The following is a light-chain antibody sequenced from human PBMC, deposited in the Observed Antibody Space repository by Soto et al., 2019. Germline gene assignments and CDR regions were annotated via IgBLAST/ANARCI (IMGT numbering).Light chain of an antibody. CDR2: DSS. Sequence: EIVLTQSPATLSLSPGERATLSCRASQSIGNVLAWYQQKPGQAPRLLVYDSSNRATDIPARFSGSGSGTDFTLTISSLEPEDFAVYYCQQRSDWPLTFGGGTKVEIK. V-gene: IGKV3-11*01. CDR3: QQRSDWPLT. CDR1: QSIGNV. J-gene: IGKJ4*01.